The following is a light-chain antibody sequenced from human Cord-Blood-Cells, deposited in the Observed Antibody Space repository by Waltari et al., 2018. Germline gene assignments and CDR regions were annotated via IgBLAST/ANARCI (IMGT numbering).Light chain of an antibody. V-gene: IGLV2-8*01. CDR2: EFS. CDR3: SSYAGSNYYV. J-gene: IGLJ1*01. Sequence: QSALTQPPSASVSPGQSVTLSCTGTSSDVGGYTDVSWYQQHPGKAPILRIYEFSKRPSGEPDRFSGYKSGNTASLTVSGLPAEDEDDYYCSSYAGSNYYVFGTGTKVTVL. CDR1: SSDVGGYTD.